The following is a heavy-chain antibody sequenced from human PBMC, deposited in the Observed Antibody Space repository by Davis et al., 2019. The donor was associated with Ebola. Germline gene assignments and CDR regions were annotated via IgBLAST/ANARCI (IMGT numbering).Heavy chain of an antibody. CDR1: GFTFGDYA. CDR2: LSWDGRST. J-gene: IGHJ4*02. Sequence: GESLKISCAASGFTFGDYAMHWVRQAPGKGLEWVSHLSWDGRSTAYADSVRGRFSISRDNSRQFLYLQMNGLRAEDTALYYCTAYDSTFRNYWGQGTLVTVSS. V-gene: IGHV3-43D*03. D-gene: IGHD3-22*01. CDR3: TAYDSTFRNY.